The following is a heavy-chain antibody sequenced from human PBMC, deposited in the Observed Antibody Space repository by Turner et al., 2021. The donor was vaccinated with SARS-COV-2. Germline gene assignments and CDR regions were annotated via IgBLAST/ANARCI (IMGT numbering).Heavy chain of an antibody. CDR1: GFRFSGYA. Sequence: EVQLLESGGALVQSGGSLRLSCGASGFRFSGYAMNWVRQTPGKGLEWVSVISGGGHTTYYADSVRGRFTISRDDSINTLYLQMNSLTADDTAMYYCARGGPMVTRHFDYWGQGTLVTVSS. CDR3: ARGGPMVTRHFDY. CDR2: ISGGGHTT. J-gene: IGHJ4*02. D-gene: IGHD2-21*02. V-gene: IGHV3-23*01.